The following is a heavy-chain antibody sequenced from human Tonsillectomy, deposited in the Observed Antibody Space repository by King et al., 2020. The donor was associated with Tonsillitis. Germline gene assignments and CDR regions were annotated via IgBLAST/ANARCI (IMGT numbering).Heavy chain of an antibody. D-gene: IGHD3-10*01. CDR1: GFTFDDYA. CDR3: AKDIHLLWFGDLSNFDY. J-gene: IGHJ4*02. CDR2: ISWNSGSI. V-gene: IGHV3-9*01. Sequence: VQLVESGGGLVQPGRSLRLSCAASGFTFDDYAMHWVRQAPGKGLEWVSGISWNSGSIGYADSVKGRFTISRDNAKNSLYLQMNSLRAEDTALYYCAKDIHLLWFGDLSNFDYWGQGTLVTVSS.